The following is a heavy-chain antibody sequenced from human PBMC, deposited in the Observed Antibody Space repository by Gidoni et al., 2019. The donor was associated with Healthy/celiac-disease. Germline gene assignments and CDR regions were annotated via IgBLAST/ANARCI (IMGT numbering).Heavy chain of an antibody. CDR2: ISSSGSTI. CDR1: GFTFSAYY. Sequence: QVQLVESGGGLVKPGGSMRLSCAASGFTFSAYYMSWIRQAPGQGLEWVSYISSSGSTIYYADSVKGRFTISRDNAKNSLYLQMNSLRAEDTAVYYCARGERYYDSSGYRWFDPWGQGTLVTVSS. V-gene: IGHV3-11*01. J-gene: IGHJ5*02. CDR3: ARGERYYDSSGYRWFDP. D-gene: IGHD3-22*01.